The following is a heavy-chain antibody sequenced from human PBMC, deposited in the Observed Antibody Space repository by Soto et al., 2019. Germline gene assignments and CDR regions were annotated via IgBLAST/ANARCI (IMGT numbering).Heavy chain of an antibody. J-gene: IGHJ3*02. CDR2: IYYSGST. Sequence: SETLSLTCTVSGGSVSSGSYYWSLIRQPPGKGLEWIGYIYYSGSTNYNPSLKSRVTISVDTSKNQFSLKLSSVTAADTAVYYCARNIHDSSGYYYVLAFDIWGQGTMVTVSS. V-gene: IGHV4-61*01. CDR3: ARNIHDSSGYYYVLAFDI. CDR1: GGSVSSGSYY. D-gene: IGHD3-22*01.